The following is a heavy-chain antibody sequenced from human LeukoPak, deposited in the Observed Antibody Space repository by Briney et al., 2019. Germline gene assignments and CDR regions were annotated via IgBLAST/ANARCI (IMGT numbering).Heavy chain of an antibody. CDR3: ARDHDYYGSGS. V-gene: IGHV4-59*12. CDR1: GGSISSYY. D-gene: IGHD3-10*01. J-gene: IGHJ4*02. Sequence: SETLSLTCTVSGGSISSYYWSWIRQPPGKGLEWIGYIYYSGSTNSNPSLKSRVTISVDTSKNQFSLKLSSVTAADTAVYYCARDHDYYGSGSWGQGTLVTVSS. CDR2: IYYSGST.